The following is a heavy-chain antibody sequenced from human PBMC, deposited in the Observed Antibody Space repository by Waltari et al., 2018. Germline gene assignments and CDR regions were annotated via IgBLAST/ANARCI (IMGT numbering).Heavy chain of an antibody. J-gene: IGHJ6*02. CDR3: ACLPIAAAAIEPYYYGMDV. CDR2: ISSSSSYI. CDR1: GFTFSSYS. D-gene: IGHD6-13*01. Sequence: EVQLVESGGGLVKPGGSLRLSCAASGFTFSSYSMNWVRQAPGKGLEWVSSISSSSSYIYYADSVKGRFTITRDNAKNSLYLQMNSLRAEDTAVYYCACLPIAAAAIEPYYYGMDVWGQGTTVTVSS. V-gene: IGHV3-21*01.